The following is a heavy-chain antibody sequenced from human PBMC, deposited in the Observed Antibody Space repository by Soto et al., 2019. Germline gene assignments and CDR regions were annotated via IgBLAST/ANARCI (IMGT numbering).Heavy chain of an antibody. Sequence: QVQLAESGGGVVQPGRSLSLSCAASGFTFSSYGIHWVRQAPGKGLEWVAVIWYDGSNKYYADSVKGRFTISRDNSKNTLYLQMNSLRAEDTAVYYCAREVLVRGIKYHGMDVWGQGTTVTVPS. J-gene: IGHJ6*02. CDR3: AREVLVRGIKYHGMDV. CDR1: GFTFSSYG. V-gene: IGHV3-33*01. CDR2: IWYDGSNK. D-gene: IGHD3-10*01.